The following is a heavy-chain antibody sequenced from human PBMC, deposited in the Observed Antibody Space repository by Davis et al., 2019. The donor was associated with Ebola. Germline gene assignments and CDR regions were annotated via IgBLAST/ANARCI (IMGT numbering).Heavy chain of an antibody. Sequence: GGSLRLSCAASGFTFSSYGMHWVRQAPGKGLEWVAVISYDGSNKYYADSVKGRFAISRDNSKNTLYLQMNSLRAEDTAVYYCAKGHQRITMVRELEGYYYYGMDVWGQGTTVTVSS. J-gene: IGHJ6*02. CDR1: GFTFSSYG. CDR3: AKGHQRITMVRELEGYYYYGMDV. D-gene: IGHD3-10*01. CDR2: ISYDGSNK. V-gene: IGHV3-30*18.